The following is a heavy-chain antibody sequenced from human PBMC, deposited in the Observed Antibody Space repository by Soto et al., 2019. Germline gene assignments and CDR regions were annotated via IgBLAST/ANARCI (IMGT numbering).Heavy chain of an antibody. CDR3: ARVTPTIGNYTDYYYYGMDV. CDR1: GFTFSSYA. Sequence: GRSLRLSGAASGFTFSSYARHWVRHAPGKGLERVAVISYDGSNKYYADSVKGRFTISRDNSKNTLYLQMNSLRAEDTAVYYCARVTPTIGNYTDYYYYGMDVWGQGTTVTVS. V-gene: IGHV3-30-3*01. D-gene: IGHD1-7*01. CDR2: ISYDGSNK. J-gene: IGHJ6*02.